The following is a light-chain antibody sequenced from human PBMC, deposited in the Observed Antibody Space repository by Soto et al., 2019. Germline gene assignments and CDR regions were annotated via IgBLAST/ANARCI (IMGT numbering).Light chain of an antibody. J-gene: IGLJ1*01. CDR1: SSDVGGYNY. CDR3: SSYRSSSTLGV. CDR2: EVS. V-gene: IGLV2-14*01. Sequence: QSALTQPASVSGSPGQSITISCTGTSSDVGGYNYVSWYQLHPGKAPKLMIYEVSYRPSGVSNRFSGSKSGNTASLTISGLQAEDEADYYCSSYRSSSTLGVFGTGTKVTVL.